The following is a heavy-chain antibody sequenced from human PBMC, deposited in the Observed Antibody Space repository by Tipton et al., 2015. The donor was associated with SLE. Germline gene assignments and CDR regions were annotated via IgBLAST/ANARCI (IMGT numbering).Heavy chain of an antibody. CDR3: AAHAAGRGGSGY. J-gene: IGHJ4*02. D-gene: IGHD2-15*01. CDR2: FDPNGST. V-gene: IGHV4-4*07. Sequence: TLSLTCTVSGGSISGPYHWSWIRQAAGKGLEWIGRFDPNGSTRHNPSFQSRGTMSMDTSKKQFSLVLSSVTAADTAVYYCAAHAAGRGGSGYWGQGTLVTVSS. CDR1: GGSISGPYH.